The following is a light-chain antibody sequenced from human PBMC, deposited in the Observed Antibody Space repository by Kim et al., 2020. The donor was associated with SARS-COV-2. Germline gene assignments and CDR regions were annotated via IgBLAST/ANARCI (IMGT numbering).Light chain of an antibody. Sequence: PEKRAPLPGRASQSFSSNYLVWYQQKPGQDPRLLIYGASNRATGIPDRFSGGGSGTDFTLTINRVETEDFAVYYCQQYSSSPPWTFGQGTKVDIK. J-gene: IGKJ1*01. CDR3: QQYSSSPPWT. V-gene: IGKV3-20*01. CDR1: QSFSSNY. CDR2: GAS.